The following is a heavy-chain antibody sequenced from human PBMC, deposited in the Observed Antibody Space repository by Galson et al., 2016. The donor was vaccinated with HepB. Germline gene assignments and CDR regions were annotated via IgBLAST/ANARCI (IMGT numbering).Heavy chain of an antibody. D-gene: IGHD2-15*01. V-gene: IGHV1-18*01. Sequence: SVKVSCKASGYTFTTSGISWVRQAPGQGLEWMGWISTYSGNTKYAQKFQGGLTLTTDSSTTTAYMELRSLRSDDTAVYYCARDSDCSGGNCYFDSWGQGTLVTVSS. CDR2: ISTYSGNT. J-gene: IGHJ4*03. CDR3: ARDSDCSGGNCYFDS. CDR1: GYTFTTSG.